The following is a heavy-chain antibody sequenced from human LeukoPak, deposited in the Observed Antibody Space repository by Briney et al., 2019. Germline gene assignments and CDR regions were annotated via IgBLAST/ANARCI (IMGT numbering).Heavy chain of an antibody. CDR3: ARAGPYCSGGSCYSRDPYYYYYGMDV. CDR2: INPSGGST. J-gene: IGHJ6*02. D-gene: IGHD2-15*01. CDR1: GYTLTSYY. Sequence: ASVKVSCKASGYTLTSYYMHWVRQAPGQGLEWMGIINPSGGSTTYAQKFQGRVTMTRDTSTSTVYMELGSLRSEDTAMYYCARAGPYCSGGSCYSRDPYYYYYGMDVWGQGTTVTVSS. V-gene: IGHV1-46*01.